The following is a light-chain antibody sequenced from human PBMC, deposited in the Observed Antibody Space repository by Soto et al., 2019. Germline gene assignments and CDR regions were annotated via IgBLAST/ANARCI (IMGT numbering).Light chain of an antibody. CDR3: RSSTTSSTPHYV. J-gene: IGLJ1*01. CDR1: SSDVGGYNS. V-gene: IGLV2-14*03. Sequence: QSALTQPASVSGSPGQSITISCTGTSSDVGGYNSVSWYQHHPGKAPKLMIFDVSDRPSGVSSRFSGSKSGNTASLTISGLQAEEEALYYCRSSTTSSTPHYVFGPGTKLTVL. CDR2: DVS.